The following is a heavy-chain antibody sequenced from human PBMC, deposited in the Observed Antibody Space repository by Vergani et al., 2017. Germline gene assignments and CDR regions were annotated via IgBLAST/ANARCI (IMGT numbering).Heavy chain of an antibody. D-gene: IGHD4-17*01. CDR3: ARAGDTVTHDFDY. V-gene: IGHV3-21*01. Sequence: EVQLVESGGGLVKPGGSLRLSCAASGFTFSSYSMNWVRQAPGKGLEWVSSISSSSSTIYYADSVKGRFTISRDNAKNSLYLQMNSLRAEDTAVYYCARAGDTVTHDFDYWGQGTLVTVSS. J-gene: IGHJ4*02. CDR1: GFTFSSYS. CDR2: ISSSSSTI.